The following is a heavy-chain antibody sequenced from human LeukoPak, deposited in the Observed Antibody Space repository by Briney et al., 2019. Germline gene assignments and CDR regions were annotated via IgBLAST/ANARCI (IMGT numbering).Heavy chain of an antibody. D-gene: IGHD2-2*01. CDR1: GGSISSYY. Sequence: SETLSLTCTVSGGSISSYYWSWIRQPPGKGLEWIGYIYYSGSTNYNPSLKSRVTISVDTSKNQLSLKLSSVTAADTAVYYCARDRGQLLGPVFDYWGQGTLVTVSS. J-gene: IGHJ4*02. V-gene: IGHV4-59*01. CDR3: ARDRGQLLGPVFDY. CDR2: IYYSGST.